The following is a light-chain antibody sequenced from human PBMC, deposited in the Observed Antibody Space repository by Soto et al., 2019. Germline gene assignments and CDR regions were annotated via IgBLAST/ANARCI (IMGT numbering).Light chain of an antibody. CDR3: AAWDVSLNGHYA. J-gene: IGLJ1*01. CDR1: FSNIGSSS. CDR2: NDN. V-gene: IGLV1-44*01. Sequence: QPVLTQPPSVSGTPGQRVTISCSGSFSNIGSSSVNWYQQFPGTAPKLLMYNDNQWPSGVPDRFSGSRSGTSASLAISGLQSEDEADYFCAAWDVSLNGHYAFGTGTKLTVL.